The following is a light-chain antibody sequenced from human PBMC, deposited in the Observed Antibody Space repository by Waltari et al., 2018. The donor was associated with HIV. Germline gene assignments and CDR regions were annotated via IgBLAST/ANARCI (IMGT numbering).Light chain of an antibody. CDR2: STN. J-gene: IGLJ3*02. V-gene: IGLV1-44*01. CDR3: ATWDDSLNGHV. CDR1: SSNIGSHT. Sequence: QSVLTQPPSASGTPGQRVTISCSGTSSNIGSHTVDWYQQLPGAAPNLLNYSTNPRPAGVPGRVCGSQSGTSASLAIGGVQSEDEADYFCATWDDSLNGHVFGGGTKLTV.